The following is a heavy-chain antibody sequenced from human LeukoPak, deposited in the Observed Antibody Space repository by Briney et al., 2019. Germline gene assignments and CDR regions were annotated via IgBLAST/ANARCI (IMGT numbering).Heavy chain of an antibody. CDR3: ARGRLGYCTK. CDR1: GGSISSSSYY. Sequence: SETLCLTCTVSGGSISSSSYYWGWIRQPPGKGLEWIGSIYYSGSTYYNPSLKSRVTISVDTSKNQFSLKLSSVTAADTAVYYCARGRLGYCTKWGQGTLVTVSS. J-gene: IGHJ4*02. D-gene: IGHD2-8*01. V-gene: IGHV4-39*07. CDR2: IYYSGST.